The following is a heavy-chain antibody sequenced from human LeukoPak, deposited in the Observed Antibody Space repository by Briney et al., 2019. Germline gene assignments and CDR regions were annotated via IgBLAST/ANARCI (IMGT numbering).Heavy chain of an antibody. Sequence: GGSLRLSCAASGFTSSSYAMSWVRQAPGKGLEWVSAISGSGGSTYYADSVKGRFTISRDNSKNTLYLQMNSLRAEDTAVYYCAKDTSYSSGWYFQHWGQGTLVTVSS. J-gene: IGHJ1*01. CDR3: AKDTSYSSGWYFQH. CDR1: GFTSSSYA. V-gene: IGHV3-23*01. D-gene: IGHD6-19*01. CDR2: ISGSGGST.